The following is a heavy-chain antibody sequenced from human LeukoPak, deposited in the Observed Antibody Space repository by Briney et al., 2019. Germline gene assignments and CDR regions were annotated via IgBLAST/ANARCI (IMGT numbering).Heavy chain of an antibody. CDR2: IKPDGSEI. CDR3: ASGNYFDY. Sequence: PGGSLRLSCAASGFTFSSCWMSWVRQAPGRGLECVANIKPDGSEIYYVDSVKGRFTISRDNAKNSLFLQLNSLRAEDTAVYYCASGNYFDYWGQGTLVTVSS. J-gene: IGHJ4*02. CDR1: GFTFSSCW. V-gene: IGHV3-7*01.